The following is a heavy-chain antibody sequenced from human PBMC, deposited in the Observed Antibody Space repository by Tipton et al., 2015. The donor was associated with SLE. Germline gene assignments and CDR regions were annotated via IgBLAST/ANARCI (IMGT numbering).Heavy chain of an antibody. J-gene: IGHJ6*03. V-gene: IGHV4-59*01. CDR3: ARDSREGTGYYYYYYMDV. CDR1: GVSIGSYQ. CDR2: IHYTGTT. D-gene: IGHD1-1*01. Sequence: TLSLTCTVSGVSIGSYQWTWIRQSPGKGLEWVGHIHYTGTTTYNPSLKSRVTMSVDTSKNQFSLKLSSVTAADTAVYYCARDSREGTGYYYYYYMDVWGKGTTVTVSS.